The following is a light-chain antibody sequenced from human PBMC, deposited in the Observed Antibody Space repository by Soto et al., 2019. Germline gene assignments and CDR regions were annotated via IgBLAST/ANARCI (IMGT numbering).Light chain of an antibody. CDR1: QIISSTY. V-gene: IGKV3-20*01. Sequence: DIVLTQSPGSLSLSPGERATLSCRASQIISSTYLGWYQQKPGQAPRLLIYGASSRAAGIPDRFSGSGSGTDFTLTISRLEPEDFAVYYCQHSGTSLYTFGQGTTLQIK. CDR3: QHSGTSLYT. J-gene: IGKJ2*01. CDR2: GAS.